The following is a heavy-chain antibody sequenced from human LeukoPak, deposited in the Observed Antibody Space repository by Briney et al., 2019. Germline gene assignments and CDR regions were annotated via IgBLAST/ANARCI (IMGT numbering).Heavy chain of an antibody. V-gene: IGHV4-59*12. Sequence: NPLETLSLTCTVSGGSISSYYWSWIRQSPGKGLEWIGYIDYSGSAYYNPSLKSRVTISVDTAKNQFSLKLSSVTAADTAVYYCARDAWNGNSPLDYWGQGTLVTVSS. CDR2: IDYSGSA. CDR3: ARDAWNGNSPLDY. CDR1: GGSISSYY. J-gene: IGHJ4*02. D-gene: IGHD3-3*01.